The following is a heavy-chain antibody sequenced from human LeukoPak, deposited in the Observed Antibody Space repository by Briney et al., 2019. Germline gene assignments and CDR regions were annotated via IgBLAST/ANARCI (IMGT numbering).Heavy chain of an antibody. D-gene: IGHD3-10*01. CDR2: MNPNSGNT. Sequence: ASVKVSCKASGYTFTSYDINWVRQATGQGLEWMGWMNPNSGNTGYAQKFQGRVTMTRNTSISTAYMELSSLRSEDTAVYYCARVKVVRGVITYYYYGMDVWGQGTTVTVSS. V-gene: IGHV1-8*01. J-gene: IGHJ6*02. CDR1: GYTFTSYD. CDR3: ARVKVVRGVITYYYYGMDV.